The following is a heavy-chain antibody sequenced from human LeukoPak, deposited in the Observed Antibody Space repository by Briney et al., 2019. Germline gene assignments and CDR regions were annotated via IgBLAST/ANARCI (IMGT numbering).Heavy chain of an antibody. CDR1: GFTFSTYR. V-gene: IGHV3-74*01. CDR2: SNPDASTI. CDR3: ARPPHAYGFDL. Sequence: GGSLRLSCAASGFTFSTYRMHWIRQAAAKGHVWVSHSNPDASTIGYADSVKGRFTIPRVKNTLYLLMNSLRAEDTAVYYCARPPHAYGFDLWGQGTMVTVSS. J-gene: IGHJ3*01.